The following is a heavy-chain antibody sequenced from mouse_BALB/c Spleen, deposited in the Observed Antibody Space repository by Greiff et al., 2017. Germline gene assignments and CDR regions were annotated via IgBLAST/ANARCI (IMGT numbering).Heavy chain of an antibody. CDR2: INPSSGYT. D-gene: IGHD1-1*01. V-gene: IGHV1-4*01. Sequence: QVQLKESGAELARPGASVKMSCKASGYTFTSYTMHWVKQRPGQGLEWIGYINPSSGYTNYNQKFKDKATLTVDKSSSTAYMQLSSLTSEDSAVYYCARLGTVVPYYFDYWGQGTTLTVSS. J-gene: IGHJ2*01. CDR3: ARLGTVVPYYFDY. CDR1: GYTFTSYT.